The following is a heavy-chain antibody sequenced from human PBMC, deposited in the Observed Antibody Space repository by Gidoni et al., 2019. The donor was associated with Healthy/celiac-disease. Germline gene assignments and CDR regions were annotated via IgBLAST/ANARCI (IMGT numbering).Heavy chain of an antibody. V-gene: IGHV4-34*01. CDR3: ARERGATGPWYFDL. J-gene: IGHJ2*01. Sequence: QVQLQQWGAGLLKPSETLSLTCAVYGGSFSGYYWSWIRQPPGKGLEWIGEINHSGSTNYNPSLKSRVTISVDTSKNQFSLKLSSVTAADTAVYYCARERGATGPWYFDLWGRGTLVTVSS. D-gene: IGHD1-26*01. CDR2: INHSGST. CDR1: GGSFSGYY.